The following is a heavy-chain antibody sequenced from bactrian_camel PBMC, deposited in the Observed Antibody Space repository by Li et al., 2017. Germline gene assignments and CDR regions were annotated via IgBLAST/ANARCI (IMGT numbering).Heavy chain of an antibody. V-gene: IGHV3S53*01. Sequence: HVQLVESGGGSVQAGGSLTLSCAHSPYGGSVGCLGWFRQHPSEQTRGKVAAIGSDGSRSYADSVKGRFTISRDNAKNALYLEMNSLKPEDTAMYYCVVDADGVDGGSGACTFRSGISYSGPGTQVTVS. J-gene: IGHJ4*01. CDR2: IGSDGSR. D-gene: IGHD2*01. CDR3: VVDADGVDGGSGACTFRSGISY. CDR1: PYGGSVGC.